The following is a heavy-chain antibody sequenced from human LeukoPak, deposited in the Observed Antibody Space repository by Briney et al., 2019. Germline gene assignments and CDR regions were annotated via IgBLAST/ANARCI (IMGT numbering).Heavy chain of an antibody. CDR1: GFTFSSYA. CDR2: IYWNSGSI. V-gene: IGHV3-9*03. D-gene: IGHD2-21*02. Sequence: PGGSLRLSCAASGFTFSSYAMHWVRQAPGKGLEWVSGIYWNSGSIRYAASVKGRFTISRDNAKNSLYLQMNSLRAEDMALYYCAKTSTSYCAGDCLPGYFDLWGRGTLVTVSS. J-gene: IGHJ2*01. CDR3: AKTSTSYCAGDCLPGYFDL.